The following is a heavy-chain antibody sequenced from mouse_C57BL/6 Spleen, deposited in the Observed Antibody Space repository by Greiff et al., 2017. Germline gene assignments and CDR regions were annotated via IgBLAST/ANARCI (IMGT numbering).Heavy chain of an antibody. V-gene: IGHV1-55*01. Sequence: VQLQQPGAELVKPGASVKMSCTASGYTFTSYWITWVKQRPGQGLEWIGDIYPGSGSTNYNEKFKSKATLTVDTSSSTAYMQLSSLTSEDSAVYYCARRKGTDYAMDYWGQGTSVTVSS. CDR1: GYTFTSYW. CDR3: ARRKGTDYAMDY. J-gene: IGHJ4*01. CDR2: IYPGSGST. D-gene: IGHD3-3*01.